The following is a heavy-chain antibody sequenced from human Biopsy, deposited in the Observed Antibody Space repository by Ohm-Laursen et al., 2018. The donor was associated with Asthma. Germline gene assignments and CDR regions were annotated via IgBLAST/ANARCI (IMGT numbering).Heavy chain of an antibody. CDR2: IYYSGTT. Sequence: PGTLSLTCSLSSGSGGYMRSGNYYWGWIRQPPGKGLEWIGSIYYSGTTYYNPSLESRVTVSADTSKNQFSLKLTSVTAADTAVYYCARAASTTVFWSGYSHNWFDPWGQGTLVTVSS. CDR1: SGSGGYMRSGNYY. CDR3: ARAASTTVFWSGYSHNWFDP. V-gene: IGHV4-39*01. D-gene: IGHD3-3*01. J-gene: IGHJ5*02.